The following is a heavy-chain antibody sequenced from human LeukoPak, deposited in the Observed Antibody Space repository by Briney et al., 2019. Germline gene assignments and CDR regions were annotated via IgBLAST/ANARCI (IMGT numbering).Heavy chain of an antibody. V-gene: IGHV2-5*02. Sequence: SGPSLVNPTPTLTLTCTFSGFSLSTRGVGVGWIRQPPGKALEWHAPIYWDDDKRSCPSPKSRITITKATSKTQVVLTMTNMDPVDTATYFYAHRLYDSSGYSFDYWGQGTLVTVSS. CDR3: AHRLYDSSGYSFDY. CDR2: IYWDDDK. D-gene: IGHD3-22*01. CDR1: GFSLSTRGVG. J-gene: IGHJ4*02.